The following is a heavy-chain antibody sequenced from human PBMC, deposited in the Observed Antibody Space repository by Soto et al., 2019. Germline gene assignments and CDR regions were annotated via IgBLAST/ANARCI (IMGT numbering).Heavy chain of an antibody. Sequence: SETLSLTCAVSGGSNSSSNWWRWVRHPPGKGLEWIGEIYHTGSTNYNPSLKSRVTISVDKCNNQFSLKLSAVTAAETDVYYCATTDTEQGYYYYDMDVSSQMTTVNDS. CDR1: GGSNSSSNW. J-gene: IGHJ6*02. V-gene: IGHV4-4*02. CDR2: IYHTGST. CDR3: ATTDTEQGYYYYDMDV. D-gene: IGHD5-18*01.